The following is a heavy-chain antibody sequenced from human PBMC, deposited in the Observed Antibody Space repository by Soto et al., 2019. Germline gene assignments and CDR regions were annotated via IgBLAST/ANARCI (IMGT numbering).Heavy chain of an antibody. CDR1: GFTFSSYA. CDR3: ARHRYSNGYYLDF. D-gene: IGHD6-19*01. V-gene: IGHV3-48*02. J-gene: IGHJ4*02. CDR2: ISGSGSST. Sequence: EVQLVESGGGLVQPGGSLRLSCAASGFTFSSYAMNWVRQAPGKGLEWISHISGSGSSTNYADSLKGRFSISRDNARDSLYLQMNSLRDEDTAVYYCARHRYSNGYYLDFWGQGTLVTVSS.